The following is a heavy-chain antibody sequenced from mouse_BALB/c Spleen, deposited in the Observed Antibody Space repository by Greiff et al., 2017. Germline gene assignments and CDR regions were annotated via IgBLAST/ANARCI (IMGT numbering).Heavy chain of an antibody. J-gene: IGHJ2*01. D-gene: IGHD1-1*01. CDR2: ISSGGSYT. CDR1: GFTFSSYT. Sequence: EVQRVESGGGLVKPGGSLKLSCAASGFTFSSYTMSWVRQTPEKRLEWVATISSGGSYTYYPDSVKGRFTISRDNAKNTLYLQMSSLKSEDTAMYYCTREDYYGSQDYWGQGTTLTVSS. CDR3: TREDYYGSQDY. V-gene: IGHV5-6-4*01.